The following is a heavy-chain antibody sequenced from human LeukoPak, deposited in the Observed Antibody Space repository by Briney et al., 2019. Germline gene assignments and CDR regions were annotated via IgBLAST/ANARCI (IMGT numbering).Heavy chain of an antibody. Sequence: GGSLRHSCAASGFTFSNYGMHYVRQAPGKGLEWIAVISEDGRNKNFADSVKGRFTISRDNSHNTLSLQMNSLKPEDTGVYYCAKDRETTASGTFDYWGQGTLVTVSS. V-gene: IGHV3-30*18. D-gene: IGHD6-13*01. CDR3: AKDRETTASGTFDY. CDR2: ISEDGRNK. CDR1: GFTFSNYG. J-gene: IGHJ4*02.